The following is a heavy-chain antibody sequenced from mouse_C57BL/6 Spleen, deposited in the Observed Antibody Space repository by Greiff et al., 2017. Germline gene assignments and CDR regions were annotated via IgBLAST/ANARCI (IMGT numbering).Heavy chain of an antibody. CDR1: GFSFNPYA. D-gene: IGHD2-4*01. CDR2: IRSKSNNYAT. Sequence: EVKLMESGGGLVQPKGSLKLSCAASGFSFNPYAMNWVRQAPGKGLEWVARIRSKSNNYATYYAESVKDRFTISRDDSESMLYLQMNNLKTEDTAMYYCVRSPSIYYDYDFDYWGQGTTLTVSS. CDR3: VRSPSIYYDYDFDY. J-gene: IGHJ2*01. V-gene: IGHV10-1*01.